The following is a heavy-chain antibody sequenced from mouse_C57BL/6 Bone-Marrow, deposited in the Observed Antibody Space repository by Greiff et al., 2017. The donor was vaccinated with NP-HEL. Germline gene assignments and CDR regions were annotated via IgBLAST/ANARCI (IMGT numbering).Heavy chain of an antibody. CDR1: GYTFTSYW. Sequence: VKLVESGAELVKPGASVKMSCKASGYTFTSYWITWVKQRPGQGLEWIGDIYPGSGSTNYNEKFKSKATLTVDTSSSTAYMQLSSLTSEDSAVYYGARLYYYGSLYYFDYWGQGTTLTVSS. CDR3: ARLYYYGSLYYFDY. V-gene: IGHV1-55*01. D-gene: IGHD1-1*01. CDR2: IYPGSGST. J-gene: IGHJ2*01.